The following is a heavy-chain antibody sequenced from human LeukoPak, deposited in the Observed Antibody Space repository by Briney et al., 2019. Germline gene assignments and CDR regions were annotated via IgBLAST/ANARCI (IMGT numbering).Heavy chain of an antibody. Sequence: GASVKVSCKASGYTFTGYYMHWVRQAPGQELEWMGWINPNSGGTHYAQKFQGRVTMTRDTSISTAYMELSTLRSDDTAVYYCATSSGYYVGYIQYWGQGTLVTVSS. J-gene: IGHJ1*01. CDR1: GYTFTGYY. CDR2: INPNSGGT. CDR3: ATSSGYYVGYIQY. D-gene: IGHD3-22*01. V-gene: IGHV1-2*02.